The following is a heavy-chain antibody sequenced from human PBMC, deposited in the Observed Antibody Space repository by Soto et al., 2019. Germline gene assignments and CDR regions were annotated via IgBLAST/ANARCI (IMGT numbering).Heavy chain of an antibody. J-gene: IGHJ2*01. Sequence: GSLRLSCAASGFTFSSYWMHWVRQGPGKGLLWVSRINIDESDTYYADSVKGRFTISRDNAKNTLYLQMNSLRAEDTAVYFCAREGNNPNWYFDLWGRGTLVTVSS. V-gene: IGHV3-74*01. CDR2: INIDESDT. CDR3: AREGNNPNWYFDL. CDR1: GFTFSSYW.